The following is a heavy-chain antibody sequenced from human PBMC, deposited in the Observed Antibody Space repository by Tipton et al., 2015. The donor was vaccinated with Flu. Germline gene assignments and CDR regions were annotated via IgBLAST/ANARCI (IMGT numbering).Heavy chain of an antibody. V-gene: IGHV3-7*01. CDR2: INQDGSVI. CDR1: GFILSDYW. J-gene: IGHJ4*02. D-gene: IGHD6-13*01. Sequence: SLRLSCAASGFILSDYWMAWVRQAPGKGLEWVANINQDGSVIYYVDSVKGRFTISRDNAKNSLYLHMNSLRAEDTAVYYCATAIAAAGTSWGQGTLVTVSS. CDR3: ATAIAAAGTS.